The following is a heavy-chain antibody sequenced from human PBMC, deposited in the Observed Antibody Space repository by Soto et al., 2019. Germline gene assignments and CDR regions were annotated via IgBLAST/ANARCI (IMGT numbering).Heavy chain of an antibody. V-gene: IGHV4-59*01. J-gene: IGHJ4*02. CDR3: ASMDCGGDCLPDY. D-gene: IGHD2-21*02. Sequence: SETLSLTCTVSGGSISSYYWSWIRQPPGKGLEWIGYIYYSGSTDYNPSLKSRVTISVDTSKNQFSLKLSSVTAADTAVYYCASMDCGGDCLPDYWGQGTLVTVSS. CDR2: IYYSGST. CDR1: GGSISSYY.